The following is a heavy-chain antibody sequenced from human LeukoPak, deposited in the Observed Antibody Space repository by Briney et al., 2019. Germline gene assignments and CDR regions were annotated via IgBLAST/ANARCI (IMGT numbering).Heavy chain of an antibody. CDR1: GGSISSYY. J-gene: IGHJ3*02. V-gene: IGHV4-59*01. CDR2: IYYSGST. CDR3: ARATVSVDYYDSSGYPRPDAFDI. Sequence: MPSETLSLTCTVSGGSISSYYWSWIRQPPGKGLEWIGYIYYSGSTNYNPSLKSRVTISVDTSKNQFSLKLSSVTAADTAVYYCARATVSVDYYDSSGYPRPDAFDIWGQGTMVTVSS. D-gene: IGHD3-22*01.